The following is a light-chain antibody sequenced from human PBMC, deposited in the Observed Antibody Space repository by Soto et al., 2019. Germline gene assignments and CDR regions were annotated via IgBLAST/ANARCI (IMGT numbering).Light chain of an antibody. V-gene: IGKV1-9*01. CDR1: QGISSY. CDR3: QQLNSYPRALT. Sequence: DIQLTQSPSFLSASVGDRVTITCRASQGISSYLAWYQQKPGKAPKLLIYAASTLQSGVPSRFSGSGSGTEFTLTISSLQPEDFATYDCQQLNSYPRALTFGGGTMVEIK. CDR2: AAS. J-gene: IGKJ4*02.